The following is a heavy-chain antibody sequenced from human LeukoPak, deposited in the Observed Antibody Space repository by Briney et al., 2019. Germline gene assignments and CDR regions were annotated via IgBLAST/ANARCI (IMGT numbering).Heavy chain of an antibody. J-gene: IGHJ4*02. CDR2: IYHTGST. Sequence: TSETLSLTCAVSGGTISSNNWWSWVRQPPGRGLEWIADIYHTGSTNYSPSLKSRVTISVDKSKNQFFLKLNSVTAADTAVYYCARLTTVTTRDEDYWGQGTLVTVSS. CDR1: GGTISSNNW. CDR3: ARLTTVTTRDEDY. D-gene: IGHD4-17*01. V-gene: IGHV4-4*02.